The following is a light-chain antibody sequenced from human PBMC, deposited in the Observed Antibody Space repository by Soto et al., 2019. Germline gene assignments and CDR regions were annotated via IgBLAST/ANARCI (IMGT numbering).Light chain of an antibody. CDR3: QQSYSTPWT. J-gene: IGKJ2*02. CDR2: AAS. Sequence: DIQMTQSPSSLSASVGDRVTITCRASQSISSYLNWYQQKPGKAPKLLIYAASTLQSGVLSRFSGTGSGTDFTLTISSLQPEDFATYYCQQSYSTPWTFGQGTKLEIK. V-gene: IGKV1-39*01. CDR1: QSISSY.